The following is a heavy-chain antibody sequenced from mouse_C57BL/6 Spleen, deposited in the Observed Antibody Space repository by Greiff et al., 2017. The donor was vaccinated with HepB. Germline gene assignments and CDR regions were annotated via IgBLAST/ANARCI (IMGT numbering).Heavy chain of an antibody. V-gene: IGHV10-1*01. Sequence: VKDRFTISRDDSESMLYLQMNNLKTEDTAMNYCVRQGDYDWFAYWGQGTLVTVSA. J-gene: IGHJ3*01. CDR3: VRQGDYDWFAY. D-gene: IGHD2-4*01.